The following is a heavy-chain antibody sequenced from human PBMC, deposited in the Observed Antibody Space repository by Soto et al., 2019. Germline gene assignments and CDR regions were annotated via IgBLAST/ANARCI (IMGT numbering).Heavy chain of an antibody. D-gene: IGHD3-10*01. V-gene: IGHV3-11*01. CDR2: ISSSGSTI. CDR3: ARETYYYGSGSMAH. J-gene: IGHJ4*02. CDR1: GFTFSDYY. Sequence: PGGSLRLSCAASGFTFSDYYVSWIRQAPGKGLEWVSYISSSGSTIYYADSVKGRFTISRDNAKNSLYLQMNSLRAEDTAVYYCARETYYYGSGSMAHWGQGTLVTVSS.